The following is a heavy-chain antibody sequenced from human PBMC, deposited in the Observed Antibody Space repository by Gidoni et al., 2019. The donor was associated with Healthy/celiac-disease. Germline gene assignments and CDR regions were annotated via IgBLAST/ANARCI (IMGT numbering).Heavy chain of an antibody. D-gene: IGHD6-19*01. CDR1: GGTFSSYA. V-gene: IGHV1-69*01. CDR3: ARDSLYSSGWYPYFDY. CDR2: IIPIFGTA. J-gene: IGHJ4*02. Sequence: QVQLVQSGAEVQKPGSSVKFSCKASGGTFSSYAISWVRQAPGQGLEWMGGIIPIFGTANYAQKFQGRVTITADESTSTAYMELSSLRSEDTAVYYCARDSLYSSGWYPYFDYWGQGTLVTVSS.